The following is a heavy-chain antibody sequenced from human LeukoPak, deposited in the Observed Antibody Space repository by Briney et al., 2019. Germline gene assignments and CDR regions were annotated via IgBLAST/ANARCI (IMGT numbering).Heavy chain of an antibody. CDR2: ISYDGSNK. Sequence: GRSLRLSCAASGFTFSSYAMHWVRQAPGKGLEWVAVISYDGSNKYYADSVKGRFTISRDNAKNTLYLQMNSLRAEDTAVYYCVRVDGGYWGQGTLVTVSS. CDR1: GFTFSSYA. V-gene: IGHV3-30-3*01. D-gene: IGHD3-16*01. CDR3: VRVDGGY. J-gene: IGHJ4*02.